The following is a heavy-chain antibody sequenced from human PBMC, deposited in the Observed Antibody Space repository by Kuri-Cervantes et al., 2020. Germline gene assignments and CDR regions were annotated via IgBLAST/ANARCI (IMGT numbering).Heavy chain of an antibody. J-gene: IGHJ4*02. CDR2: INAGNGNT. Sequence: ASVKVSCKASGYTFTSYAMHWVRQAPGQRLEWMGWINAGNGNTKYSQKFQGRVTITRDTSASTAYMELSSLRSEDTAVYYCARGNTVTRTFDYWGQGTLVTVSS. V-gene: IGHV1-3*01. CDR3: ARGNTVTRTFDY. CDR1: GYTFTSYA. D-gene: IGHD4-17*01.